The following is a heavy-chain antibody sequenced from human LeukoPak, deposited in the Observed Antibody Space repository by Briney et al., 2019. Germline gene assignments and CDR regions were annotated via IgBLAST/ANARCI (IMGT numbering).Heavy chain of an antibody. CDR3: AKDQYYYDSSGYYYVRYYYGMDV. J-gene: IGHJ6*02. D-gene: IGHD3-22*01. Sequence: GGSLRLSCGASGFTFSSYGMHWVRQAPGKGLGWVAVISYDGSNKYYADSVKGRFTISRDNSKNTLYLQMNSLRAEDTAVYYCAKDQYYYDSSGYYYVRYYYGMDVWGQGTTVTVSS. CDR1: GFTFSSYG. CDR2: ISYDGSNK. V-gene: IGHV3-30*18.